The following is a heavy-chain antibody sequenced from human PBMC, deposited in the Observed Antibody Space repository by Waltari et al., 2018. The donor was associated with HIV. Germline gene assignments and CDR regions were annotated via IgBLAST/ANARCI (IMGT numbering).Heavy chain of an antibody. J-gene: IGHJ4*02. Sequence: QVHLVESGGGAVQPGTSLTLSCAVSGFTFAHFAIHWVRQSPGKGLEWLAVFWSDGVEISYADSVKGRFTISKDSSQKTLYLHLTSLRAEDTALYYCARGYSSSRWIPLYHWGRGTLVTVSS. CDR2: FWSDGVEI. V-gene: IGHV3-33*01. CDR1: GFTFAHFA. D-gene: IGHD6-6*01. CDR3: ARGYSSSRWIPLYH.